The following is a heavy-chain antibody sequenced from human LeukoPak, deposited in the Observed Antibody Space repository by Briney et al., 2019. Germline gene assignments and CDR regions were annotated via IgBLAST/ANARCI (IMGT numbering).Heavy chain of an antibody. V-gene: IGHV4-4*07. Sequence: PSETLSLTCSVSSGSISNFHWSWIRQPAGKGLEWIGRIFTSGSTNYNPSLKSRVTMSVDTSKNQFSLKLSSVTAADTAVYYCVAVSLVVPQLGFDPWGQGTLVTVSS. CDR1: SGSISNFH. J-gene: IGHJ5*02. D-gene: IGHD3-22*01. CDR3: VAVSLVVPQLGFDP. CDR2: IFTSGST.